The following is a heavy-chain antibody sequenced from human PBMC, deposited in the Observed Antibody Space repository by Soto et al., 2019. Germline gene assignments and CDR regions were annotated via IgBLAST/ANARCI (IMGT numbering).Heavy chain of an antibody. J-gene: IGHJ4*02. CDR3: VRTACVINNCSYRGVR. D-gene: IGHD1-20*01. CDR1: GFDFKTYG. V-gene: IGHV3-33*01. Sequence: ESGGGVVQPGRSLRLSCVASGFDFKTYGMHWVRQAPGKGLEWVAVIGFDGTNIHYSDSVRGRFSISRDNSENTVSLQMNSLRVEDTALYYCVRTACVINNCSYRGVRWGQVTLVTV. CDR2: IGFDGTNI.